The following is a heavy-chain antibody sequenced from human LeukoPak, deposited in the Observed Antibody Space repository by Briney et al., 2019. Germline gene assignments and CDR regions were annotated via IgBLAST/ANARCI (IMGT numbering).Heavy chain of an antibody. CDR2: INWNGGST. V-gene: IGHV3-20*04. Sequence: PGESLRLSCAASGFTFDDYGMSWVRQAPGKGLEWVSGINWNGGSTGYADSVKGRFTISRDNAKNSLYLQMNSLRAEDTALYYCAKDIGFYYDSSGYSFDYWGQGTLVTVSS. CDR1: GFTFDDYG. CDR3: AKDIGFYYDSSGYSFDY. D-gene: IGHD3-22*01. J-gene: IGHJ4*02.